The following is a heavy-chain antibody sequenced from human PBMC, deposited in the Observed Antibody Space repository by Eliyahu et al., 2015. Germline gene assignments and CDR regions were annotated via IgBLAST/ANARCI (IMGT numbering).Heavy chain of an antibody. D-gene: IGHD7-27*01. CDR3: TRGGGTGVFDY. CDR1: XFTFSSYW. CDR2: INSDGSSR. Sequence: EVQLVESGGGXVQPGGSLRXSCXASXFTFSSYWMHWVRQAPGKGLVWVSCINSDGSSRSYADSVKGRFTISRDSAKNTLYLQMSSLRAEDTAVYYCTRGGGTGVFDYWGQGALVTVSS. V-gene: IGHV3-74*01. J-gene: IGHJ4*02.